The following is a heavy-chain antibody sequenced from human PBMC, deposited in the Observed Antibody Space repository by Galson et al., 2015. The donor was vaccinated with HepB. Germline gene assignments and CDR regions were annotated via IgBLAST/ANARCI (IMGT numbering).Heavy chain of an antibody. V-gene: IGHV3-7*03. CDR1: GFTFSSYW. CDR2: IKQDGSEK. D-gene: IGHD5-12*01. Sequence: SLRLSCAASGFTFSSYWMSWVRQAPGKGLEWVANIKQDGSEKYYVDSVKGRFTISRDNAKNSLYLQMNSLRAEDTAVYYCAREPRGYSGTPLRWVVFPPEFDPWGQGTLVTVSS. J-gene: IGHJ5*02. CDR3: AREPRGYSGTPLRWVVFPPEFDP.